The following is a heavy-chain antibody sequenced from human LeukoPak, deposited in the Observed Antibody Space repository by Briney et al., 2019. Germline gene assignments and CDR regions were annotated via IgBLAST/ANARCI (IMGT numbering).Heavy chain of an antibody. CDR2: ISYDGSNK. J-gene: IGHJ3*02. Sequence: GGSLRLSCAASGFTFSSYAMHWVRQAPGKGLEWVAVISYDGSNKYYADSVKGRFTISRDNSKNTLYLQMNSLRAEDTAVYYCARDSGILAYYDYVWGSYRWNAFDIWGQGTMVTVSS. CDR3: ARDSGILAYYDYVWGSYRWNAFDI. V-gene: IGHV3-30-3*01. D-gene: IGHD3-16*02. CDR1: GFTFSSYA.